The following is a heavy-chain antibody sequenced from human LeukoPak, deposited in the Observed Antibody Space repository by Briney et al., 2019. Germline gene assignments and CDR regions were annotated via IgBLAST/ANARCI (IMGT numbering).Heavy chain of an antibody. J-gene: IGHJ4*02. D-gene: IGHD5-24*01. CDR3: ARGRRWLQSFFDY. V-gene: IGHV4-34*01. Sequence: SETLSLTCAVYGGSFSGYYWSWIRQPPGKGLEWIGEINHSGSTNYNPSLKSRVTISVGTSKNQFSLKLSSVTAADTAVYYCARGRRWLQSFFDYWGQGTLVTVSS. CDR1: GGSFSGYY. CDR2: INHSGST.